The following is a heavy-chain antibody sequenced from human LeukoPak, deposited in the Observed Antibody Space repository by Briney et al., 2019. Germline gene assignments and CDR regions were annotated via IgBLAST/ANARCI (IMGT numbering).Heavy chain of an antibody. V-gene: IGHV3-23*01. D-gene: IGHD2-15*01. J-gene: IGHJ6*04. Sequence: GGSLRLSCAASGFTFSTYAMTWVRQAPGKGLEWVSAISGSGATTYYADSVKGRFTISRDNSKNTLFLQMNSLSAEDTAIYYCARYCTGGSCFFQYGMDVWGKGTTVTVSP. CDR2: ISGSGATT. CDR3: ARYCTGGSCFFQYGMDV. CDR1: GFTFSTYA.